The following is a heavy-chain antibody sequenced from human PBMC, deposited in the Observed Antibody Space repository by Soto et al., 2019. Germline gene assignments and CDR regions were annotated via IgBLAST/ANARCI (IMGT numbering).Heavy chain of an antibody. J-gene: IGHJ5*02. CDR1: GGSFSGYY. CDR3: ASNGQYCSSTSCYRPGTNWFDP. Sequence: SETLSLTCAVYGGSFSGYYWSWIRQPLGKGLEWIGEINHSGSTNYNPSLKSRVTISVDTSKNQFSLKLSPVTAADTAVYYCASNGQYCSSTSCYRPGTNWFDPWGQATLVTVSS. CDR2: INHSGST. D-gene: IGHD2-2*01. V-gene: IGHV4-34*01.